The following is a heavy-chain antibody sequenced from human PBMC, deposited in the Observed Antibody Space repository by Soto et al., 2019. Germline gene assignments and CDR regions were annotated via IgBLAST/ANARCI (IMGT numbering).Heavy chain of an antibody. CDR2: ISGSGGST. V-gene: IGHV3-23*01. Sequence: GGSLRLSCAASGITFSSYAKSWVRQAPGKGLEWVSAISGSGGSTYYADSVKGRFTISRDNSKNTLYLQMNSLRAEDTAVYYCAKDRYYYDSSGYPDYWGQGTLVTVSS. J-gene: IGHJ4*02. D-gene: IGHD3-22*01. CDR3: AKDRYYYDSSGYPDY. CDR1: GITFSSYA.